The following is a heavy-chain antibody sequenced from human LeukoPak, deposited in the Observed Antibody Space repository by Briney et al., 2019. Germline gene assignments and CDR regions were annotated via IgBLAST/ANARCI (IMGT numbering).Heavy chain of an antibody. J-gene: IGHJ6*02. V-gene: IGHV3-74*01. CDR3: ARAITGSRNAMDV. CDR1: GFTFSSDW. D-gene: IGHD1-20*01. Sequence: GGSLRLSCAASGFTFSSDWMHWVRQDPGKGLVWVSRINSDGATTNYADSVKGRFTISRDNAKNALYLQMNSLRAEDTSLYYCARAITGSRNAMDVWGQGTTVTVSS. CDR2: INSDGATT.